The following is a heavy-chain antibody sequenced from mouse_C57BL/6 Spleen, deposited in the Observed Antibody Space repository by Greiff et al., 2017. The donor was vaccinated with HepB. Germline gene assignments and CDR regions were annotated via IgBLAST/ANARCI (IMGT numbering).Heavy chain of an antibody. J-gene: IGHJ2*01. CDR2: INPYNGGT. V-gene: IGHV1-19*01. D-gene: IGHD1-1*01. Sequence: EVMLVESGPVLVKPGASVKMSCKASGYTFTDYYMNWVKQSHGKSLEWIGVINPYNGGTSYNQKFKGKATLTVDKSSSTAYMELNSLTSEDSAVYYCARRAFITTVVAHFDYWGQGTTLTVSS. CDR1: GYTFTDYY. CDR3: ARRAFITTVVAHFDY.